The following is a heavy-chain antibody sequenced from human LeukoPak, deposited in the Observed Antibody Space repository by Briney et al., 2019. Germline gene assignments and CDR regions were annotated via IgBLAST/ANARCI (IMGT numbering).Heavy chain of an antibody. CDR2: IYYSGST. J-gene: IGHJ3*02. V-gene: IGHV4-59*04. Sequence: SETLSLTCTVSGGSISSYYWSWIRQPPGKGLEWIGYIYYSGSTYYNPSLKSRVTISVDTSKNHLSLILSSVTAADTAVYYCAPGGYIGYGHAFDIWGQRTMVTVSS. CDR1: GGSISSYY. CDR3: APGGYIGYGHAFDI. D-gene: IGHD5-12*01.